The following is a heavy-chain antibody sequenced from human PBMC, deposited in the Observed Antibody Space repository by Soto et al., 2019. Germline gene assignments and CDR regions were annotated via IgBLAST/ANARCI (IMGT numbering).Heavy chain of an antibody. CDR2: ISSSRSYI. D-gene: IGHD6-19*01. CDR1: VFTFSSYS. Sequence: PGRSLRLSCAASVFTFSSYSMNLVRQAPGKGLEWVSSISSSRSYIYYADSVKGRFTISRDNAKNSLYLQMNSLRAEDTAVYYCARGPSSGPNPVEYWGQGTLVAVSS. J-gene: IGHJ4*02. V-gene: IGHV3-21*01. CDR3: ARGPSSGPNPVEY.